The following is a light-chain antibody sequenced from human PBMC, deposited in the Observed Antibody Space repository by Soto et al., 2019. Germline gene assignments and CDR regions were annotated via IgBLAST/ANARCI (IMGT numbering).Light chain of an antibody. CDR1: SSDVGGYNY. CDR3: SSYTSSSTIVV. J-gene: IGLJ2*01. V-gene: IGLV2-14*01. CDR2: DVS. Sequence: QSALTQPASVSGSPGQSITISCTGTSSDVGGYNYVSWYQQHPGKAPKLMIYDVSNRPSRVSNRFSGSKSGNTASLTISGLQAEDEAEYNCSSYTSSSTIVVFGGGTKLTVL.